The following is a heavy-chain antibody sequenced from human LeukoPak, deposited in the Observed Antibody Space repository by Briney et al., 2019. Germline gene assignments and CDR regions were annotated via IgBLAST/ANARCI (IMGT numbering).Heavy chain of an antibody. CDR2: IYYSGST. D-gene: IGHD3-22*01. Sequence: KPSETLSLTCTVSGGSISSYYWSWIRQPPGKGLEWIGYIYYSGSTNYNPSLKSRVTISVDTSKNQFSLKLSSVTAADTAVYYCARSPGYYDSSGSFDYWGQGTLVTVSP. CDR3: ARSPGYYDSSGSFDY. J-gene: IGHJ4*02. CDR1: GGSISSYY. V-gene: IGHV4-59*01.